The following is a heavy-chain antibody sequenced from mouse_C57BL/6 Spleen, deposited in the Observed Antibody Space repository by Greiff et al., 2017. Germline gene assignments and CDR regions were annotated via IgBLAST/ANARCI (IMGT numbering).Heavy chain of an antibody. CDR2: ISDGGSYT. CDR3: ARADYVGSYYAMDY. CDR1: GFTFSSYA. J-gene: IGHJ4*01. Sequence: EVKLVESGGGLVKPGGSLKLSCAASGFTFSSYAMSWVRQTPEQRLEWVATISDGGSYTYYPDNVKGRFTISRDKAKNTMYLQMSHLKSEDTAMYYCARADYVGSYYAMDYWGQGTSVTVSS. D-gene: IGHD2-4*01. V-gene: IGHV5-4*03.